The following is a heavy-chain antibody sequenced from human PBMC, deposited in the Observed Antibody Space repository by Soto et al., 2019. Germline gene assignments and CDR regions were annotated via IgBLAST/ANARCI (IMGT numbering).Heavy chain of an antibody. CDR3: AKVLPGYSGYEFDY. D-gene: IGHD5-12*01. J-gene: IGHJ4*02. Sequence: EVQLLESGGGLVQPGGSLRLSCAASGFTLSSYAMSWVRQAPGKGLEWVSAISGSGGSTYYADSVKGRFTISRDNSKNTLYLQMNGRGAEDTAVYYCAKVLPGYSGYEFDYWGQGTLVTVSS. CDR1: GFTLSSYA. CDR2: ISGSGGST. V-gene: IGHV3-23*01.